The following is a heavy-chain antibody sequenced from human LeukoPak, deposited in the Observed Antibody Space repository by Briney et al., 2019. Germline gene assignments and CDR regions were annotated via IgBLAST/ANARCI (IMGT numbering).Heavy chain of an antibody. V-gene: IGHV1-2*02. CDR1: GYTFTGYY. Sequence: GASVKVSCKASGYTFTGYYMHWVRQAPGQGLEWMGWINPNSGGINYAQKFQGRVTMTRATSISTAYMELSRLRFDDTAVYYCARDRDGGVGTIDYWGQGTLVPVSS. D-gene: IGHD3-3*01. J-gene: IGHJ4*02. CDR3: ARDRDGGVGTIDY. CDR2: INPNSGGI.